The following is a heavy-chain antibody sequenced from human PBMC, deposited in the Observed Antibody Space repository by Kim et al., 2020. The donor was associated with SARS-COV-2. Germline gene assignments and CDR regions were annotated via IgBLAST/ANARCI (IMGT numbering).Heavy chain of an antibody. V-gene: IGHV5-10-1*01. Sequence: GESLKISCKGSGYSFTSYWISWVRQMPGKGLEWMGRIDPSDSYTNYSPSFQGHVTISADKSISTAYLQWSSLKASDTAMYYCAREGAADNYFDYWGQGTLVTVSS. CDR1: GYSFTSYW. CDR2: IDPSDSYT. CDR3: AREGAADNYFDY. D-gene: IGHD6-13*01. J-gene: IGHJ4*02.